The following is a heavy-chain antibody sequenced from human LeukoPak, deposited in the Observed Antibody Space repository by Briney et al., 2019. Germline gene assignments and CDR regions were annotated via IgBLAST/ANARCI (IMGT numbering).Heavy chain of an antibody. CDR1: GYSFTSYW. Sequence: GESLKISCKGSGYSFTSYWIGWVRQMPGKGLEWVGIIHPGDSETRYSPSFQGQVTISADKSVTTAYLQWSSLKASDTAMYYCARHRTPSYFDSSGYYPAPFGYWGQGTLVTVSS. J-gene: IGHJ4*02. V-gene: IGHV5-51*01. CDR3: ARHRTPSYFDSSGYYPAPFGY. CDR2: IHPGDSET. D-gene: IGHD3-22*01.